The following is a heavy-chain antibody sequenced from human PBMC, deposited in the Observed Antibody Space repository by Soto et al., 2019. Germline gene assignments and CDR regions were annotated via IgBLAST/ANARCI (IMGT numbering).Heavy chain of an antibody. CDR3: GRDLQVGVIYFDP. J-gene: IGHJ5*02. CDR1: GFTFTTYG. V-gene: IGHV3-33*05. Sequence: QVQMVESGGGVVQPGRSLTLSCVTSGFTFTTYGMHWVRQAPGKGLDWVAAIQSDGSREYYADSVKGRFTISRDDSKNTRYLHMNSLTAEDTADYYCGRDLQVGVIYFDPWGQGTLVTVSS. CDR2: IQSDGSRE. D-gene: IGHD1-26*01.